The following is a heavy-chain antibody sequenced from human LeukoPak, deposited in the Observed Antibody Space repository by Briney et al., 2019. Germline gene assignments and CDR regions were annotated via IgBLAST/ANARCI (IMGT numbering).Heavy chain of an antibody. CDR3: ARFEKELWFGDHIGSFDY. V-gene: IGHV4-34*01. Sequence: SETLSLTCAVYGGSFSGYYWSWIRQPPGKGLEWIGEINHSGSTNYNPSLKSRVTISVDTSKNQFSLKLSSVTAADTAVYYCARFEKELWFGDHIGSFDYWGQGTLVTVSS. J-gene: IGHJ4*02. CDR2: INHSGST. CDR1: GGSFSGYY. D-gene: IGHD3-10*01.